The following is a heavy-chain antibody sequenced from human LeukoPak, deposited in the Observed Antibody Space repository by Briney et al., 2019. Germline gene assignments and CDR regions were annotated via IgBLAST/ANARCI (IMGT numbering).Heavy chain of an antibody. D-gene: IGHD6-13*01. CDR1: GYTFTSYA. Sequence: ASVKVSCKASGYTFTSYAMHWVRQAPGQRLEWMGWINAGNGNTKYSQKFRGRVTITRDTSASTAYMELSSLRSEDTAVYYCARDEGIAAAGPSDYWGQGTLVTVSS. CDR2: INAGNGNT. J-gene: IGHJ4*02. CDR3: ARDEGIAAAGPSDY. V-gene: IGHV1-3*01.